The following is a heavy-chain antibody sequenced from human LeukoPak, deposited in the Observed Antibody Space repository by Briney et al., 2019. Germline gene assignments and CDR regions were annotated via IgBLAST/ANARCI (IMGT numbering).Heavy chain of an antibody. V-gene: IGHV4-4*07. D-gene: IGHD6-19*01. CDR3: ARDISSGWYAPMDDAFDI. Sequence: AETLSLTCTVSGGSISSYYWSWIRQPAGKGLEWVGRIYTSGSTKYNPSLKSRVTMSVDKSKNQLSRKMSSLTAGDTAGHDCARDISSGWYAPMDDAFDIWGQGTMVTVSS. CDR2: IYTSGST. CDR1: GGSISSYY. J-gene: IGHJ3*02.